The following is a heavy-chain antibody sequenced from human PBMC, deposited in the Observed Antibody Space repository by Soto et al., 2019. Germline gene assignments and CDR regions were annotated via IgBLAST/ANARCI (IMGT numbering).Heavy chain of an antibody. J-gene: IGHJ4*02. D-gene: IGHD6-6*01. Sequence: KASETLSLTGTVSGGSISSYYWSWIRQPPGKGLEWIGYIYYSGSTNYNPSLKSRVTISVDTSKNQFSLKLSSVTAADTAVYYCARDTGYSSSSLVFFDYWGQGTLVTV. CDR3: ARDTGYSSSSLVFFDY. CDR1: GGSISSYY. CDR2: IYYSGST. V-gene: IGHV4-59*01.